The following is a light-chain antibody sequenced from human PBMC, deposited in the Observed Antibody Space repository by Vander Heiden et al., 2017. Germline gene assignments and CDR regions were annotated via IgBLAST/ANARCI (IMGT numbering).Light chain of an antibody. J-gene: IGLJ3*02. CDR3: QTWGTGIRV. V-gene: IGLV4-69*01. Sequence: SSGHSSDAIAWHQQQPEKGPRYLMKLNSDGSHSKGDGIPDRFSGSSSGAERYLTISSLQSEDEADYYCQTWGTGIRVFGGGTKLTVL. CDR1: SGHSSDA. CDR2: LNSDGSH.